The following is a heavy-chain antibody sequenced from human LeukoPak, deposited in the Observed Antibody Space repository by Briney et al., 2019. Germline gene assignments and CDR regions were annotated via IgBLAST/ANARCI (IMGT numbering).Heavy chain of an antibody. CDR3: AREGSSWPSYYYYYMDV. CDR2: IYTSGST. Sequence: SETLSLTCTVSGGSISSYYWSWIRQPAGKGLEWIGRIYTSGSTNYNPSLKSRVTMSVDTSKNQFSLKLSSVTAADTAVYYCAREGSSWPSYYYYYMDVWGKGTTVTVSS. D-gene: IGHD6-13*01. J-gene: IGHJ6*03. CDR1: GGSISSYY. V-gene: IGHV4-4*07.